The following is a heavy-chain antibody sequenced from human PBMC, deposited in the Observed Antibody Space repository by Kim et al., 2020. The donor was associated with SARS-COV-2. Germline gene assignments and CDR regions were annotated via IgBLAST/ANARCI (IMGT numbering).Heavy chain of an antibody. CDR1: GFTFSSYG. CDR3: AREGRLGRGYYYYGMDV. J-gene: IGHJ6*02. V-gene: IGHV3-33*05. D-gene: IGHD3-10*01. CDR2: ISYDGSNK. Sequence: GGSLRLSCAASGFTFSSYGMHWVRQAPGKGLEWVAVISYDGSNKYYADSVKGRFTISRDNSKNTLYLQMNSLRAEDTAVYYCAREGRLGRGYYYYGMDVWGQGPTVTVSS.